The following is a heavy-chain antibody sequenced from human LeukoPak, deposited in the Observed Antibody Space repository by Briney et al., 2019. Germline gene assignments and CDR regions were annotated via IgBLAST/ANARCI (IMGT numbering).Heavy chain of an antibody. V-gene: IGHV3-23*01. CDR3: AKNVFLTCYDWGGGGYFDY. J-gene: IGHJ4*02. CDR2: ISGSGGST. D-gene: IGHD3-9*01. CDR1: GFTFSSYA. Sequence: GGSLRLSCAASGFTFSSYAMSWVRQAPGKGLEWVSAISGSGGSTYYADSVKGRFTISRDNSKNTLYLQMNSLRAEDTAVYYCAKNVFLTCYDWGGGGYFDYWGQGTLVTVSS.